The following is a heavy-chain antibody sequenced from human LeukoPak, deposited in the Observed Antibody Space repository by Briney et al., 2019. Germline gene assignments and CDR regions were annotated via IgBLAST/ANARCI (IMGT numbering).Heavy chain of an antibody. J-gene: IGHJ6*02. CDR3: ARDPRAYCGGDCYYAGGVYYYYGMDV. D-gene: IGHD2-21*02. Sequence: GGSLRLSCAASGFTFSSYWMSWVRQAPGKGLEWVAVISYDGSNKYYADTVKGRFTISRDNSKNTLYLQMNSLRAEDTAVYYCARDPRAYCGGDCYYAGGVYYYYGMDVWGQGTTVTVS. V-gene: IGHV3-30-3*01. CDR1: GFTFSSYW. CDR2: ISYDGSNK.